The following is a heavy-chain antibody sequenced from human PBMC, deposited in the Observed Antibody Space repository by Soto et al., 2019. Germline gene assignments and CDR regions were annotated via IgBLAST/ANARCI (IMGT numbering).Heavy chain of an antibody. J-gene: IGHJ6*02. D-gene: IGHD2-2*01. CDR3: ASPEEYCSSTSCQFYYYYYGMDV. CDR1: GYTFTSYA. Sequence: PSVKVSCKASGYTFTSYAMHWVRQAPGQRLEWMGWINAGNGNTKYSQKFQGRVTITRDTSASTAYMELSSLRSEDTAVYYCASPEEYCSSTSCQFYYYYYGMDVWGQGTTVTVSS. V-gene: IGHV1-3*01. CDR2: INAGNGNT.